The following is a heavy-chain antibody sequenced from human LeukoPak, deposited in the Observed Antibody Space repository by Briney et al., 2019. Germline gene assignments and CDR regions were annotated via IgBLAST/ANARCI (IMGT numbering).Heavy chain of an antibody. CDR2: IWSDATNK. J-gene: IGHJ4*02. CDR3: AKDAQRGFDYSNSLEH. Sequence: PGTSPRLSCAAAGFTFSHFGMHWVRQAPGKGLAWGAVIWSDATNKYYADSVKGRFTISRDYYKNTVYLQMTSVRVEDTAVYYCAKDAQRGFDYSNSLEHWGQGTLVTVSS. CDR1: GFTFSHFG. D-gene: IGHD4-11*01. V-gene: IGHV3-33*06.